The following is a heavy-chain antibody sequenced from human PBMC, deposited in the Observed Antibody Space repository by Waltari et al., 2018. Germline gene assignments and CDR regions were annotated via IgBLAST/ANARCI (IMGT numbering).Heavy chain of an antibody. CDR3: ARDTVVVPAAIKDYYYYYGMDV. Sequence: EVQLVESGGGLVQPGGSLRLSCAASGFTFSSYEMNWVRQTPGKGLEWVSYISSSGSTIYYADSVKGRFTISRDNAKNSLYLQMNSLRAEDTAVYYCARDTVVVPAAIKDYYYYYGMDVWGQWTTVTVSS. V-gene: IGHV3-48*03. CDR1: GFTFSSYE. CDR2: ISSSGSTI. J-gene: IGHJ6*02. D-gene: IGHD2-2*01.